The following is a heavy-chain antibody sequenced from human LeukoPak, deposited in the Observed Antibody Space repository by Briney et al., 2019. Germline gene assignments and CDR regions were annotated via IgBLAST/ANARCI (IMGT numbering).Heavy chain of an antibody. CDR1: GGSISSYY. CDR3: ARVVQYYYYMDV. V-gene: IGHV4-59*01. Sequence: KPSETLSLTCTVSGGSISSYYWSWIRQPPGKGLECIGYIYYSGSTNYNPSLKSRVTISVDTSKNQFSLKLSSVTAADTAVYYCARVVQYYYYMDVWGKGTTVTVSS. CDR2: IYYSGST. J-gene: IGHJ6*03.